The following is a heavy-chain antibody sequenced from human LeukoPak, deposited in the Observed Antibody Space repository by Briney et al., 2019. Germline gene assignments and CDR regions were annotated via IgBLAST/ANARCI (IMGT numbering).Heavy chain of an antibody. Sequence: GGSLRLSCAASGFTFNSYSMNWVRQAPGKGLEWVSSISSSSSYIYYADSVKGRFTISRDNAKNSLYLQMNSLRAEDTAVYYCARGYCSGGSCYYYMDVWGKGTTVTVSS. CDR3: ARGYCSGGSCYYYMDV. CDR1: GFTFNSYS. CDR2: ISSSSSYI. D-gene: IGHD2-15*01. V-gene: IGHV3-21*01. J-gene: IGHJ6*03.